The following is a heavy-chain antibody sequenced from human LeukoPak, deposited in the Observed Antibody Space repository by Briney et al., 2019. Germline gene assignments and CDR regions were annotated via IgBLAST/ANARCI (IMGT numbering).Heavy chain of an antibody. CDR2: INAGNGNT. J-gene: IGHJ4*02. V-gene: IGHV1-3*01. D-gene: IGHD4-17*01. CDR1: GYTFTSYA. CDR3: ARSHYGDYGLGP. Sequence: ASVNVSCTASGYTFTSYAMHWVRQAPGQRLEWMGWINAGNGNTKYSQKFQGRVTITRDTSASTAYMELSSLRSEDTAVYYCARSHYGDYGLGPWGQGTLVTVSS.